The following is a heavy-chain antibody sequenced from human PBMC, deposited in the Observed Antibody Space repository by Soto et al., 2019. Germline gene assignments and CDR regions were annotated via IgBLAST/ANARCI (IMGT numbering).Heavy chain of an antibody. V-gene: IGHV4-39*01. CDR2: IYYSGST. D-gene: IGHD3-16*02. J-gene: IGHJ4*02. CDR3: ASPKDTFGGVIVFDY. Sequence: SETLSLTCTVSGGSISSSSYYWGWIRQPPGKGLEWIGSIYYSGSTYYNPSLKSRVTISVDTSKNQFSLKLSSVTAADTAVYYCASPKDTFGGVIVFDYWGQGTLVTVSS. CDR1: GGSISSSSYY.